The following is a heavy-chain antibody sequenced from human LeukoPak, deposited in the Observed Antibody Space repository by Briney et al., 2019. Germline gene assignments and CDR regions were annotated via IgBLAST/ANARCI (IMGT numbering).Heavy chain of an antibody. CDR2: ISYDGSNK. V-gene: IGHV3-30*18. Sequence: GGSLRLSCAASGFTFSSYGMHWVRQAPGKGLEWVAVISYDGSNKYYADSVKGRFTISRDNSKNTLYLQMNSLRAEDTAVYYCAKDLLGYSYGLDYWGQGTLVTVSS. D-gene: IGHD5-18*01. CDR3: AKDLLGYSYGLDY. J-gene: IGHJ4*02. CDR1: GFTFSSYG.